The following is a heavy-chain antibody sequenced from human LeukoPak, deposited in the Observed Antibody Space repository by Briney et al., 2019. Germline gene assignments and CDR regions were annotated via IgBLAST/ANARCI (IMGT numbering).Heavy chain of an antibody. CDR3: ARSAIAVAGTVTFDF. V-gene: IGHV1-2*02. CDR2: INPNTGGT. CDR1: GYTFTGYY. Sequence: ASVKVSCKASGYTFTGYYMHWVRQAPGQGLEWMGWINPNTGGTSYAQKFQGRVTMTRDTSISTAYMELNRLRSDDTAVFYCARSAIAVAGTVTFDFWGQGALVTVSS. D-gene: IGHD6-19*01. J-gene: IGHJ4*02.